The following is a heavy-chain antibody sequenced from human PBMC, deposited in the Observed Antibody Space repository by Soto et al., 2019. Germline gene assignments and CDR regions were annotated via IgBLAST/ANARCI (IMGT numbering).Heavy chain of an antibody. CDR3: ARGYSGYVFDY. J-gene: IGHJ4*02. CDR2: IYYSGST. Sequence: SETLSLTCTVSGGSISSGGYYWSWIRQHPGKGLEWIGYIYYSGSTYYNPSLKSRVTISVDTSKNQFSLKLSSVTAADTAVYYCARGYSGYVFDYWGQGTLVTVSS. CDR1: GGSISSGGYY. V-gene: IGHV4-31*03. D-gene: IGHD5-12*01.